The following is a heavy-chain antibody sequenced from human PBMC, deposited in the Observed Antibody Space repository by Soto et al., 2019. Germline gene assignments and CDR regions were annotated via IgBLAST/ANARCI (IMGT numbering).Heavy chain of an antibody. Sequence: GGSLRLSCAASGFTVSSNYMSWVRQAPGKGLEWVSVIYSGGSTYYADSVKGRFTISRDNSKNTLYLQMNSLRAEDTAVYYCARGVRFLEWFYYYMDVWGKGTTVTVSS. CDR2: IYSGGST. CDR3: ARGVRFLEWFYYYMDV. J-gene: IGHJ6*03. CDR1: GFTVSSNY. D-gene: IGHD3-3*01. V-gene: IGHV3-66*01.